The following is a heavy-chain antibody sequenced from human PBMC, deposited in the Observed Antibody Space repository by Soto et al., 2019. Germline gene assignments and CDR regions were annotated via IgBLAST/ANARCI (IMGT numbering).Heavy chain of an antibody. D-gene: IGHD5-12*01. J-gene: IGHJ4*02. CDR3: ARGGATIILNY. CDR2: IYYSGST. Sequence: SETLSLTCTVSGGSISSGDYYWSWIRQPPGKGLEWIGYIYYSGSTYYNPSLKSRVTISVDTSKNQFSLKLSSVTAADTAVYYCARGGATIILNYWGQGTLVTVSS. CDR1: GGSISSGDYY. V-gene: IGHV4-30-4*01.